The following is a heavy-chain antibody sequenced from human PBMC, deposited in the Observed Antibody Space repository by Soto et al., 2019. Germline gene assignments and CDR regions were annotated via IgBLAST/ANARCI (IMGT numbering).Heavy chain of an antibody. D-gene: IGHD4-17*01. J-gene: IGHJ2*01. CDR2: MTASGEAT. CDR1: GFTFNDYA. Sequence: EVQMLESGGGLVQPGGSLRLSCVVSGFTFNDYAMSWVRQVPGKGLEWFSAMTASGEATYYADSVRGRFTISRDNSKNTLYLQMNSLRAEDTGVYYCARPPMTVTTHVSLRGSWYFDLWGRGTLVTVSS. CDR3: ARPPMTVTTHVSLRGSWYFDL. V-gene: IGHV3-23*01.